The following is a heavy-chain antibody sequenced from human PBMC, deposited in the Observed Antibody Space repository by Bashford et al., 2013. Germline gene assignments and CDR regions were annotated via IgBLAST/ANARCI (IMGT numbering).Heavy chain of an antibody. Sequence: VRQAPGKGLEWVANIKQDGSEKYYVDSVKGRFTISRDNAKNSLYLQMNSLRAEDTAVYYCARDQSCDVVMVYPTGCNDYWGQGTLVTVSS. J-gene: IGHJ4*02. V-gene: IGHV3-7*01. D-gene: IGHD2-8*01. CDR3: ARDQSCDVVMVYPTGCNDY. CDR2: IKQDGSEK.